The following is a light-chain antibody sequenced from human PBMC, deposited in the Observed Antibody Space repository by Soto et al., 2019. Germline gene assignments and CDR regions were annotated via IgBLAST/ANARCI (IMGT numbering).Light chain of an antibody. CDR1: SSSIGAGY. Sequence: QSVLTQPPSVAGAPGQRVTISCSGTSSSIGAGYEVHWYHQLPGTAPKLLIYDNNKRPSGIPDRFSGSKSGTSGTLEITGLQTGDEADYYCETWDGSLPGEVFGEGTQLTLL. J-gene: IGLJ3*02. CDR2: DNN. CDR3: ETWDGSLPGEV. V-gene: IGLV1-51*01.